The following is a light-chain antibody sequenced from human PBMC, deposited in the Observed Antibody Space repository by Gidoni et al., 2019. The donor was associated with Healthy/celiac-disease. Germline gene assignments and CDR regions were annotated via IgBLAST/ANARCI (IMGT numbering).Light chain of an antibody. Sequence: EIVLTQSPGTLSLSPGERASQSVSSSYLAWYQQKPGQAPRLLIYGASSRATGIPDRFSGSGSGTDFTLTISRLEPEDFAVYYCQQYGSSPQYTFXXXTKLEIK. V-gene: IGKV3-20*01. J-gene: IGKJ2*01. CDR1: QSVSSSY. CDR2: GAS. CDR3: QQYGSSPQYT.